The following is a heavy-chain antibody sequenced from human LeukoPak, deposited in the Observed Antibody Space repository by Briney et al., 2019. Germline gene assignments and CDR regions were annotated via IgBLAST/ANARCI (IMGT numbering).Heavy chain of an antibody. CDR3: ARIYGSGSYYTDY. CDR1: GGSISSGGYY. CDR2: INHSGST. J-gene: IGHJ4*02. Sequence: SETLSLTCTVSGGSISSGGYYWSWIRQPPGKGLEWIGEINHSGSTNYNPSLKSRVTISVDTSKNQFSLKLSSVTAADTAVYYCARIYGSGSYYTDYWGQGTLVTVSS. D-gene: IGHD3-10*01. V-gene: IGHV4-39*07.